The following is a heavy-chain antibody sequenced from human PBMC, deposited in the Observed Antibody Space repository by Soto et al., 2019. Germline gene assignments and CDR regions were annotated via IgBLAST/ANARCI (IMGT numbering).Heavy chain of an antibody. V-gene: IGHV1-8*01. Sequence: ASVKVSCKASGYTFTSYDINWVRQATGQGLEWMGWMNPNSGNTGYAQKFQGRVTMTRNTSISTAYVELSSLRSEDTAVYYCARGHRWDYGDANGDWFDPWGQGTLVTVSS. CDR1: GYTFTSYD. CDR3: ARGHRWDYGDANGDWFDP. D-gene: IGHD4-17*01. CDR2: MNPNSGNT. J-gene: IGHJ5*02.